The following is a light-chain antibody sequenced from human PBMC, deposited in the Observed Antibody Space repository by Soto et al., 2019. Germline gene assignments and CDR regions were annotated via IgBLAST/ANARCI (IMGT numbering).Light chain of an antibody. J-gene: IGKJ5*01. Sequence: EIILTQSPDTLSLSPGERATLSCRASQTVSSNYLAWFQQRPGQAPRLLIYGASTRAAGIPDRFSGSGSGTDFTLTITRLEPEDSAVYFCQQYTGPPTTFGKGTRLEI. CDR2: GAS. V-gene: IGKV3-20*01. CDR1: QTVSSNY. CDR3: QQYTGPPTT.